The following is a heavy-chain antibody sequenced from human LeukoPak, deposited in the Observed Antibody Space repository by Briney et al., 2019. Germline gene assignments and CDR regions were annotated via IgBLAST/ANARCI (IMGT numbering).Heavy chain of an antibody. J-gene: IGHJ6*02. Sequence: ASVKVSCKASGYTFTSYDINWVRQATGQGLEWMGWMSPNSANTGYAQKFQGRVTMTRNTSISTAYMGLSSLRSEDTAVYYCARLASSSWPLYYYYGMDVWGQGTTVTVSS. CDR1: GYTFTSYD. V-gene: IGHV1-8*01. D-gene: IGHD6-13*01. CDR2: MSPNSANT. CDR3: ARLASSSWPLYYYYGMDV.